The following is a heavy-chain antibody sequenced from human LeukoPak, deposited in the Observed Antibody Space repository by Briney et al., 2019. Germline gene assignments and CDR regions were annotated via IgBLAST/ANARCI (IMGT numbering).Heavy chain of an antibody. Sequence: GGSLRLSCVASGFTFSNYAMTWARQAPGKGLEWVSTISSGSDNTYYADSVKGRFTISRDNAKNSLYLQMNSLRAEDTAVYYCARDSSSWRIFDYWGQGTLVTVSS. CDR3: ARDSSSWRIFDY. CDR1: GFTFSNYA. V-gene: IGHV3-21*01. J-gene: IGHJ4*02. D-gene: IGHD6-13*01. CDR2: ISSGSDNT.